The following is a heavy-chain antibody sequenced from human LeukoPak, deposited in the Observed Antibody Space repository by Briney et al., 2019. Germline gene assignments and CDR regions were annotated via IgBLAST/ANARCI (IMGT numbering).Heavy chain of an antibody. Sequence: GGSLRLSCAASGFTFDDYGMSWVRQAPGKGLEWVSGINWNGGSTGYADSVKGRFTISRDNAKNSLYLQMNSLRAEDTAVYYCARDRHRDMVRGVKFYYYYYMDVWGKGTTVTISS. CDR2: INWNGGST. CDR3: ARDRHRDMVRGVKFYYYYYMDV. D-gene: IGHD3-10*01. V-gene: IGHV3-20*04. J-gene: IGHJ6*03. CDR1: GFTFDDYG.